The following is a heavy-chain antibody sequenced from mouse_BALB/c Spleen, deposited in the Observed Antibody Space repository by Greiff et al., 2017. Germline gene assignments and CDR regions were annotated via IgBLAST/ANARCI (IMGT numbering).Heavy chain of an antibody. V-gene: IGHV1S137*01. CDR3: ARSPSDYFDY. Sequence: QVQLKQSGAELVRPGVSVKISCKGSGYTFTDYAMHWVKQSHAKSLEWIGVISTYYGDASYNQKFKGKATMTVDKSSSTAYMELARLTSEDSAIYYCARSPSDYFDYWGQGTTLTVSS. CDR1: GYTFTDYA. CDR2: ISTYYGDA. J-gene: IGHJ2*01. D-gene: IGHD6-1*01.